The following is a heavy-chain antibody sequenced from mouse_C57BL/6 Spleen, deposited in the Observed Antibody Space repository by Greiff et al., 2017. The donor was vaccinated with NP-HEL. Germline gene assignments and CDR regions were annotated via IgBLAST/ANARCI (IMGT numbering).Heavy chain of an antibody. D-gene: IGHD2-12*01. CDR2: IRNKANGYTT. J-gene: IGHJ1*03. CDR1: GFTFTDYY. V-gene: IGHV7-3*01. CDR3: ARYPSYDNWYFDV. Sequence: EVKLVESGGGLVQPGGSLSLSCAASGFTFTDYYMSWVRQPPGKALEWLGFIRNKANGYTTEYSASVKGRFTISRDNSQSSLYLQMNALRAEDSATYYCARYPSYDNWYFDVWGTGTTVTVSS.